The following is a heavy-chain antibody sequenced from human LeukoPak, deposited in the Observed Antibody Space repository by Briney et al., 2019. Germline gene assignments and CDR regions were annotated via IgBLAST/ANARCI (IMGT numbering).Heavy chain of an antibody. CDR2: IKSETGGGTT. CDR3: ATSGEHWDVFDY. Sequence: PGGSLRLSCAASGFTFSSYEMNWVRQPPGKGLEWVGRIKSETGGGTTNYAAPVKGRFTISRDDSKNTLYLQMNSLKIEDTAVYYCATSGEHWDVFDYWGQGALVTISS. V-gene: IGHV3-15*01. D-gene: IGHD1-1*01. J-gene: IGHJ4*02. CDR1: GFTFSSYE.